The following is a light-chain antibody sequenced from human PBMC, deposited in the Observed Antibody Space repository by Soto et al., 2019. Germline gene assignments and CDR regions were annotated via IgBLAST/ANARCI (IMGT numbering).Light chain of an antibody. CDR1: RSNIGADYD. CDR2: ANT. J-gene: IGLJ1*01. Sequence: QSVLTQPPSVSGALGQRVTISCTGSRSNIGADYDVHWYQQLPGTAPKLVVYANTNRPSGVPDRLSASKSGTSASLAITGLQADDEADYYCQSYDRNLRYVFGTGTKVTVL. CDR3: QSYDRNLRYV. V-gene: IGLV1-40*01.